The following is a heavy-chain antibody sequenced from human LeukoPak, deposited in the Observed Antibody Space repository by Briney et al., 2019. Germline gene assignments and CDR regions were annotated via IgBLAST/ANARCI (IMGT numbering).Heavy chain of an antibody. D-gene: IGHD2-8*02. V-gene: IGHV3-66*01. J-gene: IGHJ5*02. Sequence: GGSLRLSCAASGFTVSSNYMSWVRQAPGKGLEWVSVIYSGGSTYYAGSVKGRFTISRDNSKNTLYLQMNSLRAEDTAVYYCARDVLSNWFDPWGQGTLVTVSS. CDR3: ARDVLSNWFDP. CDR1: GFTVSSNY. CDR2: IYSGGST.